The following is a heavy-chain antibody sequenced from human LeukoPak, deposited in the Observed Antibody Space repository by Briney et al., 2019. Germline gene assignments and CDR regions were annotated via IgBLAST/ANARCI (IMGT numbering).Heavy chain of an antibody. CDR2: ISPSDSYT. J-gene: IGHJ5*02. Sequence: GKSLRISCKGSGYSFTNYWISWVRQMPGKGLEWMGRISPSDSYTNYSPSFQGHITISADKSIRTAYLHWSNLKASDTAMYYCARRDTSGWGTWSQGTLVAVSS. CDR3: ARRDTSGWGT. V-gene: IGHV5-10-1*01. CDR1: GYSFTNYW. D-gene: IGHD6-19*01.